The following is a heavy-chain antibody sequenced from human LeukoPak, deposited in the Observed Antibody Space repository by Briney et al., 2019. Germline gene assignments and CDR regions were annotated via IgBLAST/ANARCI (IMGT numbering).Heavy chain of an antibody. Sequence: SETLSLTCTVSGGSISSSSYYWGWIRQPPRKGLEWIGSIYYSGSTYYNPSLKSRVTISVDTSKNQFSLKLSSVTAADTAVYYCARDTYDFWRRVSESWGQGTLVTVSS. CDR3: ARDTYDFWRRVSES. J-gene: IGHJ4*02. CDR1: GGSISSSSYY. D-gene: IGHD3-3*01. V-gene: IGHV4-39*07. CDR2: IYYSGST.